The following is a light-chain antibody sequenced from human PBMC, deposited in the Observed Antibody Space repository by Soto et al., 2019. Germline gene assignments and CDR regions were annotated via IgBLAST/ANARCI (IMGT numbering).Light chain of an antibody. CDR3: QQHGSSPWM. J-gene: IGKJ1*01. Sequence: EVVLTQSPGTLSLSPGEIATLSFSASQSVSSKYVAWYQQIPGQTPRLLIYGASSRATGIPDRFSGSGSGTDFTLTISRLEPEDFAVYYCQQHGSSPWMFGQGTKVDIK. CDR1: QSVSSKY. V-gene: IGKV3-20*01. CDR2: GAS.